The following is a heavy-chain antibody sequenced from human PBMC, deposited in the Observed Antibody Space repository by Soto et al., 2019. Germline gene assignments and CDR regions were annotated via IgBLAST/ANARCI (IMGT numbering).Heavy chain of an antibody. D-gene: IGHD2-21*02. J-gene: IGHJ4*02. CDR2: VIGSGGGT. CDR3: ARIGPYCGGDCYPDFDF. Sequence: GGSLRLSCAASGFTFNTYGMTWVRQAPGKGLEWVSTVIGSGGGTYYADSVKGRFTISRVNSKNTMYLQMSNLRAEDTAVYFCARIGPYCGGDCYPDFDFWGLGTPVTVSS. CDR1: GFTFNTYG. V-gene: IGHV3-23*01.